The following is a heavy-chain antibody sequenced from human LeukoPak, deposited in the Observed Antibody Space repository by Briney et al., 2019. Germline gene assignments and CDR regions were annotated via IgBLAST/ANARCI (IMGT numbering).Heavy chain of an antibody. CDR2: ISGSGGST. CDR1: GFTLSSYV. J-gene: IGHJ6*02. Sequence: GESLRLSCAASGFTLSSYVMSWVRQAPGKGLEWVSGISGSGGSTNYADSVKGRFTISRDNSKNTLYLQMNRLRVEDTAVYYCAKDSGSGWYQYGMDVWGQGTTVTLSS. CDR3: AKDSGSGWYQYGMDV. D-gene: IGHD6-19*01. V-gene: IGHV3-23*01.